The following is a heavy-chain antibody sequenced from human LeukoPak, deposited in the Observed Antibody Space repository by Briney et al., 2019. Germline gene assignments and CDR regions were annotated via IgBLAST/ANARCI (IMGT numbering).Heavy chain of an antibody. CDR2: IKQDGSEK. Sequence: GGSLGLSCVASGFTFSFYWMGWVRQAPGKGLEWVANIKQDGSEKYYVDSARGRFTISRDNAKNSLYLQMNSLRVEDTAVYYCARDEHQYYSESSGRFDYWGQGTLVTVSS. D-gene: IGHD3-22*01. V-gene: IGHV3-7*04. CDR1: GFTFSFYW. CDR3: ARDEHQYYSESSGRFDY. J-gene: IGHJ4*02.